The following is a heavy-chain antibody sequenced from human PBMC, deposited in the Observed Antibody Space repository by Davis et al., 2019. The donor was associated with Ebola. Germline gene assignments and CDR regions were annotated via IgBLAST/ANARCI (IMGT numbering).Heavy chain of an antibody. J-gene: IGHJ6*02. V-gene: IGHV1-69*13. CDR2: IIPIFGTA. CDR3: ARVVTRYYYGMDV. CDR1: GGTFSSYA. Sequence: SVKVSCKASGGTFSSYAISWVRQAPGQGLEWMGGIIPIFGTANYAQKFQGRVTITADESTSTAYMELSSLRSDDTAVYYCARVVTRYYYGMDVWGQGTTVTVSS. D-gene: IGHD1-26*01.